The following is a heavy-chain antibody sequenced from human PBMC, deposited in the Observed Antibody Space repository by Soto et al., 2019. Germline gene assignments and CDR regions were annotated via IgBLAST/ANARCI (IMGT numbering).Heavy chain of an antibody. CDR1: GFTFSSYA. CDR2: ISGSGGST. V-gene: IGHV3-23*01. J-gene: IGHJ5*02. Sequence: EVQLLESGGGLVQPGGSLRLSCAASGFTFSSYAMSWVRQAPGKGLEWDSAISGSGGSTYYADSVKGRFTISRDNSKNTLYLQINSLRAEDTVVYYCAVKRNGAWPRLYCTNGVCYTLFPWGHGTLVTVSS. D-gene: IGHD2-8*01. CDR3: AVKRNGAWPRLYCTNGVCYTLFP.